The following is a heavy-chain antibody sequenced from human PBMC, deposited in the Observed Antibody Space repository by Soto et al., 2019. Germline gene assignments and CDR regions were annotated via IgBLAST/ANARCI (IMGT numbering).Heavy chain of an antibody. CDR2: ISAYNGNT. J-gene: IGHJ4*02. Sequence: QVQLVQSGAEVKKPGASVKVSCKASGYTFTSYGISWGRQAPGQGLEGMGWISAYNGNTNYAQKLQGRVTMTTATTTRTAYIELRSLRSDDTAVYYCAREDPPSWNWGQGPLVTVSS. V-gene: IGHV1-18*01. D-gene: IGHD2-2*01. CDR3: AREDPPSWN. CDR1: GYTFTSYG.